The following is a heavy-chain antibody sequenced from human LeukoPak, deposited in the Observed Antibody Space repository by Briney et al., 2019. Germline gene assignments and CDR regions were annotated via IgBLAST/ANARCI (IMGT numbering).Heavy chain of an antibody. CDR3: ARGYSSGWYVVLHFSGTALASDAFDI. CDR2: INPNSGGT. D-gene: IGHD6-19*01. V-gene: IGHV1-2*02. CDR1: GYTFTGYY. J-gene: IGHJ3*02. Sequence: GASVKVSCKASGYTFTGYYMHWVRQAPGQGLEWMGWINPNSGGTNYAQKFQGRVTMTRDTSISTAYMELSRLRSDDTAVYYCARGYSSGWYVVLHFSGTALASDAFDIWGQGTMVTVSS.